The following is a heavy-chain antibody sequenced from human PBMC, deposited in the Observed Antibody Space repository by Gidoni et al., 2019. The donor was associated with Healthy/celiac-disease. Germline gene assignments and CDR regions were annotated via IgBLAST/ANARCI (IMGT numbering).Heavy chain of an antibody. D-gene: IGHD5-18*01. V-gene: IGHV3-23*01. CDR2: ISCSGGST. Sequence: EVQLLESGGGLVQPGGSLRLSCAASGFTFSSYAMSWVRQAPGKGLEWVSAISCSGGSTYYADSVKGRFTISRDNSKNTLYLQMNSLRAEDTAVYYCAKLKGVDTAMAHFDYWGQGTLVTVSS. J-gene: IGHJ4*02. CDR3: AKLKGVDTAMAHFDY. CDR1: GFTFSSYA.